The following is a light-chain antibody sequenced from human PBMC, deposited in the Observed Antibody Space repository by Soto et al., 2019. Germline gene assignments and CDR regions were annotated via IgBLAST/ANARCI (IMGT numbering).Light chain of an antibody. CDR3: QQYGTSPWT. V-gene: IGKV3-20*01. CDR1: LSVTSAY. Sequence: PGERATLSCRTSLSVTSAYLAWYQQKPGQAPRLLIYGASNRAAGIPYRFSGSGSGTDFTLTISRLEPEDFAVYYCQQYGTSPWTFGQGTEVEIK. CDR2: GAS. J-gene: IGKJ1*01.